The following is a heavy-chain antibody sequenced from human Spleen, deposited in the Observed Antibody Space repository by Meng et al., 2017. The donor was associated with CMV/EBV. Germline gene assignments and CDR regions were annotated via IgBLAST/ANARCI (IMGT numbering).Heavy chain of an antibody. D-gene: IGHD3-3*01. V-gene: IGHV3-9*01. Sequence: GGSLRLSCAASGFTFDDYAMHWVRQAPGKGLEWVSGISWNSGSIGYADSVKGRFTISRDNAKNSLYLQMNSLRAEDTAVYYCVRFLEWADAFDIWGQGTMVTVSS. CDR2: ISWNSGSI. CDR1: GFTFDDYA. CDR3: VRFLEWADAFDI. J-gene: IGHJ3*02.